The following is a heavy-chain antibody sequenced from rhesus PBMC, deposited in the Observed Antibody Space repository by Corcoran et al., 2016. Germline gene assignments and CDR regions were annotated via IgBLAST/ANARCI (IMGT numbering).Heavy chain of an antibody. Sequence: EVQLVQSGAEVKRPGESLRISGKTSGDRFTSSWFSWVRQMPGKGLEWMGSISPGDSDTRYNPSFQGHVTISADKSISTPYLQWSSLKASDTATYYCARKGNFDYWGQGVLVTVSS. V-gene: IGHV5S1*01. D-gene: IGHD5-42*01. CDR1: GDRFTSSW. J-gene: IGHJ4*01. CDR3: ARKGNFDY. CDR2: ISPGDSDT.